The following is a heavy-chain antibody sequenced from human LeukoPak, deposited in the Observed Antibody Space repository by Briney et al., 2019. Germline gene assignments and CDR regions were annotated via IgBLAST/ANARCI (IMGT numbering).Heavy chain of an antibody. Sequence: PGRSLRLSCAASGFTFSSYAMHGIRQAPGKGLEGVAVISYDGSNKYYADSVEGRFTISRDSSENTVYLQMNSLRAEDTAVYYCAKDRGNGYYDSSGPTKLGNYWGQGTLVTVSS. J-gene: IGHJ4*02. CDR3: AKDRGNGYYDSSGPTKLGNY. D-gene: IGHD3-22*01. CDR1: GFTFSSYA. CDR2: ISYDGSNK. V-gene: IGHV3-30*04.